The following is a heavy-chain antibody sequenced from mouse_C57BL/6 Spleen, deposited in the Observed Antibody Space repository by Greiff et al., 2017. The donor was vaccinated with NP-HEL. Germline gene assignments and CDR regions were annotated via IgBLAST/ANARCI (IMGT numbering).Heavy chain of an antibody. CDR2: IDPYSGGT. Sequence: QVQLQQPGAELVKPGASVKLSCKASGYTFTSYWMHWVKQRPGRGLEWIGRIDPYSGGTKYNEKFKSKATLTVDKPSSTAYMQLSSLTSEDSAVYYCARRWDYAMDYWGQGTSVTVSS. CDR1: GYTFTSYW. CDR3: ARRWDYAMDY. J-gene: IGHJ4*01. D-gene: IGHD2-3*01. V-gene: IGHV1-72*01.